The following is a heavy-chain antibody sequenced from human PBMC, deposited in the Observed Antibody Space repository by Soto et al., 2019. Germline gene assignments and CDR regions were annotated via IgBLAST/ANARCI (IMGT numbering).Heavy chain of an antibody. CDR2: IWYDGSNK. CDR3: ARGRIVGAIHDAFDI. CDR1: GFTFSRYG. V-gene: IGHV3-33*01. D-gene: IGHD1-26*01. J-gene: IGHJ3*02. Sequence: GGSLRLSCAASGFTFSRYGMHWVRQAPGKGLEWVAVIWYDGSNKYYADSVKGRFTISRDNSKNTLYLQMNSLRAEDTAVYYCARGRIVGAIHDAFDIWGQGTMVTVSS.